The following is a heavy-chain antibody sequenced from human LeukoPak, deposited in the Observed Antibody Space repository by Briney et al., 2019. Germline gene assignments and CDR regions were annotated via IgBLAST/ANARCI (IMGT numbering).Heavy chain of an antibody. CDR2: IYYSGST. J-gene: IGHJ3*02. CDR3: ARVQDATYYYDSSGDDAFDI. V-gene: IGHV4-59*01. CDR1: GGSISSYY. Sequence: SETLSLTCTVSGGSISSYYWSWIRQPPGKGLEWIGYIYYSGSTNYNPSLKSRVTISVDTSKNQFSLKLSSVTAAVTAVYYCARVQDATYYYDSSGDDAFDIWGQGTMVTVSS. D-gene: IGHD3-22*01.